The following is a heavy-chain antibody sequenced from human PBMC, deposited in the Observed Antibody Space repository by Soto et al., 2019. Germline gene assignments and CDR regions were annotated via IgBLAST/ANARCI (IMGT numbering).Heavy chain of an antibody. V-gene: IGHV4-59*01. CDR3: ASLATYFDL. CDR2: IDYSGST. J-gene: IGHJ2*01. CDR1: GGSISSYC. Sequence: QVQLQESGPGLVKPSETLSLTCTVSGGSISSYCWSWIRQPPGMGLAWIGYIDYSGSTKYNPSLKRRVTISVNSSKHQFSLNLRSVTAADTAVYCCASLATYFDLWGRGTLVTVSS.